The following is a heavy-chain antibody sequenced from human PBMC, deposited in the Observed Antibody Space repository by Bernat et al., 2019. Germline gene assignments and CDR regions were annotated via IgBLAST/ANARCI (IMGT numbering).Heavy chain of an antibody. D-gene: IGHD6-19*01. Sequence: QGRLVESGGGVVQPGRSLRLSCAASGFTFSSYAMHWVRQAPGKGLEWVAVISYDGSNKYYADSVKGRFTISRDNSKNTLYLQMNSLRAEDTAVYYCARDSSGHYYYGMDVWGQGTTVTVSS. V-gene: IGHV3-30-3*01. J-gene: IGHJ6*02. CDR3: ARDSSGHYYYGMDV. CDR2: ISYDGSNK. CDR1: GFTFSSYA.